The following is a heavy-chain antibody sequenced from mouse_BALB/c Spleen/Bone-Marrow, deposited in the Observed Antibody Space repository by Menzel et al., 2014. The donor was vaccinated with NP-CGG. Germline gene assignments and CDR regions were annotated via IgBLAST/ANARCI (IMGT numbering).Heavy chain of an antibody. V-gene: IGHV2-6-7*01. CDR2: MWGDGST. Sequence: VHLVESGPGLVAPSQSLSITCTVSGFSLTGYGVNWVRQPPGKGLEWLGKMWGDGSTDYNSPLKSRLSIIKDNSKSQVFLKMNSLQTDDTARYYCARDRRGLRCFDVWGAGTTVTVSS. CDR3: ARDRRGLRCFDV. CDR1: GFSLTGYG. J-gene: IGHJ1*01. D-gene: IGHD2-13*01.